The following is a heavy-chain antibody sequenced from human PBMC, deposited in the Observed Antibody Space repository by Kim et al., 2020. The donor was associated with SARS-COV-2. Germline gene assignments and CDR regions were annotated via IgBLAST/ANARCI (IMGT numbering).Heavy chain of an antibody. CDR1: GGTFSSYA. CDR3: ARESAAASITMIVGNWFDP. D-gene: IGHD3-22*01. J-gene: IGHJ5*02. V-gene: IGHV1-69*04. CDR2: IIPILGIA. Sequence: SVKVSCKSSGGTFSSYAISWVRQAPGQGLEWMGRIIPILGIANYAQKFQGRVTITADKSTSTAYMELSSLRSEDTAVYYCARESAAASITMIVGNWFDPWGQGTLVTVSS.